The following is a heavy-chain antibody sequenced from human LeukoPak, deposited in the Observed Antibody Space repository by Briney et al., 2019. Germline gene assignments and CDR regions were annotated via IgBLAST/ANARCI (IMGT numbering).Heavy chain of an antibody. J-gene: IGHJ4*02. CDR2: INPIGGGT. D-gene: IGHD1-26*01. Sequence: ASVKVSCKTSGYTFTGYYIHWVRQAPGQGLEWMGWINPIGGGTNYAQKFQDRVTMTRATSISTAYMELSRLRSDDTAIYYCARDREHYFDYWGQGTLVTVSS. CDR3: ARDREHYFDY. CDR1: GYTFTGYY. V-gene: IGHV1-2*02.